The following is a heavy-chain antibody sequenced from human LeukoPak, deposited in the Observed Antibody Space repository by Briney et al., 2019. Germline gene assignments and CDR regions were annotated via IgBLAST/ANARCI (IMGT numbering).Heavy chain of an antibody. CDR2: IWYDGSNK. J-gene: IGHJ4*02. CDR3: ARDVREIPAASYFDF. V-gene: IGHV3-33*01. Sequence: QPGRSLRLSCAASGFTFSSYCMHWVRQAPGKGLEWVAVIWYDGSNKCYADSVKGRFTISRDNSKNTLHLQMNSLRAEDTAVYYCARDVREIPAASYFDFWGQGTLVTVSS. CDR1: GFTFSSYC. D-gene: IGHD2-2*01.